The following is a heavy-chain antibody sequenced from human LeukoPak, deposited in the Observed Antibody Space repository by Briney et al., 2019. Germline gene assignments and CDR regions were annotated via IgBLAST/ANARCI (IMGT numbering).Heavy chain of an antibody. CDR2: IWYDGSNK. CDR1: GFTFSSYG. J-gene: IGHJ4*02. D-gene: IGHD2-2*01. Sequence: QSGGSLRLSCAASGFTFSSYGMHWVRQAPGKGLEWVAVIWYDGSNKYYADSVKGRFTISRDNSKNTLYLQMNSLRAEDTAVYYCAKDDGYCSSTSCYGVKFDYWGQGTLVTVSS. CDR3: AKDDGYCSSTSCYGVKFDY. V-gene: IGHV3-30*02.